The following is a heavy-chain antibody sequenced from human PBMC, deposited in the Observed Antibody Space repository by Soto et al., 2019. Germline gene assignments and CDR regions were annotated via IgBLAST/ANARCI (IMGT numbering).Heavy chain of an antibody. D-gene: IGHD2-8*02. CDR2: INPGGGST. CDR1: GYTFTSYY. CDR3: ARAGGYRNWFDP. J-gene: IGHJ5*02. Sequence: ATVKVSCKASGYTFTSYYRHWVVEAPGQGREWMGIINPGGGSTSYAQKFQGRVTMTRDTSTSTVYMELSSLRSEETAVYYCARAGGYRNWFDPWHQGPLVTVSS. V-gene: IGHV1-46*01.